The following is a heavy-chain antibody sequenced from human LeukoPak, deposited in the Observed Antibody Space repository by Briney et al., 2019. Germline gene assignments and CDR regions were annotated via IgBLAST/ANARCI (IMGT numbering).Heavy chain of an antibody. CDR2: IYTSGST. V-gene: IGHV4-4*07. CDR1: GDSISTYY. Sequence: SETLSLTCTVSGDSISTYYWSWIRQPAGKGLEWIGRIYTSGSTNYNPSLKSRVTISVDTSKNQFSLKLSSVTAADTAVYYCARDNWNYGAFDIWGQGTMVTVSS. J-gene: IGHJ3*02. CDR3: ARDNWNYGAFDI. D-gene: IGHD1-7*01.